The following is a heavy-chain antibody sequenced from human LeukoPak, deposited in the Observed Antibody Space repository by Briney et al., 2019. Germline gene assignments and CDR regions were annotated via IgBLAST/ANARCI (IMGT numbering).Heavy chain of an antibody. CDR2: VIPIFGTA. D-gene: IGHD3-22*01. J-gene: IGHJ4*02. V-gene: IGHV1-69*05. CDR1: GGTFSSYA. Sequence: ASVKVSCKASGGTFSSYATSWVRQAPGQGLEWMGGVIPIFGTANNAQKFQGRVTITTDESTSTAYMELSSLRSEDTAVYYCASPGGSSGYKSRLPEPCAFDYWGQGTLVTVSS. CDR3: ASPGGSSGYKSRLPEPCAFDY.